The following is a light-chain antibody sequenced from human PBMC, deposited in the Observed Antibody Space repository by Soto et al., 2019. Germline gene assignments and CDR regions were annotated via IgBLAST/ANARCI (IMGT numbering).Light chain of an antibody. Sequence: QSALTQPASVSGSPGQSITISCTGTSTDVGTYNLVSWYQQHPGKAPKLMIYEGSKRPSGVSNRFSGSKSGNTASLTISGLEDEDEADYCCCSYAGSNTVVFGGGTKLTVL. CDR3: CSYAGSNTVV. CDR1: STDVGTYNL. J-gene: IGLJ2*01. V-gene: IGLV2-23*01. CDR2: EGS.